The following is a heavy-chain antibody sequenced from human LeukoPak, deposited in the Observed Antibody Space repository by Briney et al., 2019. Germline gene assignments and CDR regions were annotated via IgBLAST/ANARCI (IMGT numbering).Heavy chain of an antibody. CDR2: ISDSGGGT. Sequence: GGSLRLSCAASGFTVSSNYMSWVRQAPGKGLEWVAGISDSGGGTKYADSVKGRFTISGDNPKNTLYLQMNSLRAEDTAVYFCAKRGVVIRVILVGFHKEAYYFDSWGQGALVTVSS. CDR1: GFTVSSNY. J-gene: IGHJ4*02. CDR3: AKRGVVIRVILVGFHKEAYYFDS. D-gene: IGHD3-22*01. V-gene: IGHV3-23*01.